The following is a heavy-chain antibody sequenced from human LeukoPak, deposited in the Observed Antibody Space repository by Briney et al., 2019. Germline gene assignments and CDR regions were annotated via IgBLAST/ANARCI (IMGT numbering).Heavy chain of an antibody. J-gene: IGHJ4*02. D-gene: IGHD3-22*01. CDR1: GFTFSSYW. CDR3: AGSYDSGGYYYFN. CDR2: ISCSRGDT. Sequence: GGSLTLSCAASGFTFSSYWMSWIRQAPGKGLEWVSYISCSRGDTIHADPVKGRFTISRDNAKNSLYLQMNSLRAEDTAVYYCAGSYDSGGYYYFNWGQGTLVTVSS. V-gene: IGHV3-11*03.